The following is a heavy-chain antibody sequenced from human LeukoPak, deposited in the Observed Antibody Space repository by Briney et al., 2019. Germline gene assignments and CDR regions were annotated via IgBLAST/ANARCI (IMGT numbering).Heavy chain of an antibody. CDR1: NYSFTRGYC. CDR2: FWHSGST. D-gene: IGHD3-10*01. V-gene: IGHV4-38-2*01. J-gene: IGHJ5*01. CDR3: ARHVGWYGASSPDS. Sequence: SETLSLTCVDSNYSFTRGYCWGWIRQPPGKGLQWIGSFWHSGSTYYNPSLKSRVTISLDTSKNQFSLTLNSVTAADTAVYYCARHVGWYGASSPDSWGQGHLVTVSS.